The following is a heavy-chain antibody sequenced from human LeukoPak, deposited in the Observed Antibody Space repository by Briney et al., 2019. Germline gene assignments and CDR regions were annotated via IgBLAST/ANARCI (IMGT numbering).Heavy chain of an antibody. J-gene: IGHJ2*01. CDR1: RFTFSDHY. CDR2: ISAGGRTV. D-gene: IGHD3-22*01. CDR3: ARDQVTMIVVVKGNWYFDL. Sequence: GGSLRLSCTASRFTFSDHYMTWIRQAPGKGLVWLSYISAGGRTVYYADSVKGRFTISRDNAKNSLYLQVNRLRAEDTAVYYCARDQVTMIVVVKGNWYFDLWGRGTPVTVSS. V-gene: IGHV3-11*04.